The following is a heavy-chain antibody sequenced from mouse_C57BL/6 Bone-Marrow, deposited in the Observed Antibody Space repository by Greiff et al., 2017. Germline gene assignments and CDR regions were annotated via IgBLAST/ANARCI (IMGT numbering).Heavy chain of an antibody. V-gene: IGHV1-72*01. CDR3: ASLYEGYLYWNFDV. Sequence: QVQLQQPGAELVKPGASVKLSCKASGYTFTSSWMHWVKQRPGRGLEWIGRIDPNSGGTKYNEKFKSKATLTVGKPSSTAYRQLSSLTSEDSAVYYCASLYEGYLYWNFDVWGTGTTVTVSS. CDR1: GYTFTSSW. CDR2: IDPNSGGT. D-gene: IGHD2-3*01. J-gene: IGHJ1*03.